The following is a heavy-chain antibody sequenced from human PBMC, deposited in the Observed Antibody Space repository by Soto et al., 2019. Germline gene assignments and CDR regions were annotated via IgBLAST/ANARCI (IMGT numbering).Heavy chain of an antibody. V-gene: IGHV3-23*01. CDR3: ATAHQSPYCSSTSCYGFLISPDY. CDR2: ISGSGGST. D-gene: IGHD2-2*01. CDR1: GFTFSSYA. J-gene: IGHJ4*02. Sequence: EVQLLESGGGLVQPGGSLRLSCAASGFTFSSYAMSWVRQAPGKGLEWVSAISGSGGSTYYADSVKGRFTISRDNSKNTLYLQMNRLRAEDTAVYYCATAHQSPYCSSTSCYGFLISPDYWGQGTLVTVSS.